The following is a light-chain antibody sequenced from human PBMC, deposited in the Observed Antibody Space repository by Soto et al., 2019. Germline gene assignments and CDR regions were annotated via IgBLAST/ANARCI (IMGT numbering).Light chain of an antibody. Sequence: QSVLTQPASVSGSPVQSITITSTGTSSVVGSYNLVSWYQQHPGKAPKLMIYEVSKRPSGVSNRFSGSKSGNTASLTISGLQAEDEADYYCCSYAGSIPYVFGTGTKVTVL. V-gene: IGLV2-23*02. J-gene: IGLJ1*01. CDR2: EVS. CDR3: CSYAGSIPYV. CDR1: SSVVGSYNL.